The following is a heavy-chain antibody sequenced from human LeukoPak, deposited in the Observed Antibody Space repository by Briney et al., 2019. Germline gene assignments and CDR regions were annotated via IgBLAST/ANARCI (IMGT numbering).Heavy chain of an antibody. CDR2: IYYSGST. J-gene: IGHJ5*02. CDR1: GGSISSYY. V-gene: IGHV4-59*01. D-gene: IGHD6-13*01. Sequence: SETLSLTCTVSGGSISSYYWSWIRQPPGKGLEWIGYIYYSGSTNYNPSLKSRVTISVDTSKNQFSLKLSSVTAADTAVYYCARAGGSSWYRPVGFDPWGQGTLVTVSS. CDR3: ARAGGSSWYRPVGFDP.